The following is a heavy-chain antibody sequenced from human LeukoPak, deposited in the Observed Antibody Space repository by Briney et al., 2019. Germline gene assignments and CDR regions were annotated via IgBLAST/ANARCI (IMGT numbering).Heavy chain of an antibody. CDR3: ARWYYGSRSYYGYFHH. Sequence: GGSLRLSCAASEFTFSSYSMVWVRQAPGKGLEWVSYISSSSGTIYYADSVKGRFTISRDNAKNSLYLQMNSLRAEDTAVYYCARWYYGSRSYYGYFHHWGQGTLVTVSS. J-gene: IGHJ1*01. V-gene: IGHV3-48*01. CDR1: EFTFSSYS. D-gene: IGHD3-22*01. CDR2: ISSSSGTI.